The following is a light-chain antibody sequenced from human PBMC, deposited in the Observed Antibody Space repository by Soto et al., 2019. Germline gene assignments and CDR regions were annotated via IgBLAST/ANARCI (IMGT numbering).Light chain of an antibody. J-gene: IGLJ3*02. CDR1: SSDVGDYNY. CDR3: CSYAGSYPWV. V-gene: IGLV2-11*01. CDR2: AVN. Sequence: QSALTQPRSVSGSPGQSVTISCTGTSSDVGDYNYVSWYQQHPGKAPKLLIYAVNMRPSGVPDRFSGSQSGNTASLTISGLQAEDEADYSCCSYAGSYPWVFGGGTKLTVL.